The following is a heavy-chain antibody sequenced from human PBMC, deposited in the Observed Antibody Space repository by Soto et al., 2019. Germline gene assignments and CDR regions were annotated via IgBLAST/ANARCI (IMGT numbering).Heavy chain of an antibody. J-gene: IGHJ6*02. CDR1: GFTFSSYA. V-gene: IGHV3-23*01. D-gene: IGHD5-18*01. Sequence: GGSLRLSCAASGFTFSSYAMSWVRQAPGKGLEWVSAISGSGGSTYYADSVKGRFTISRDNSKNTLYLQMNSLRAEDTAVYYCAKAEDGYSYGYFTYYYYGMDVWGQGTTVTVSS. CDR3: AKAEDGYSYGYFTYYYYGMDV. CDR2: ISGSGGST.